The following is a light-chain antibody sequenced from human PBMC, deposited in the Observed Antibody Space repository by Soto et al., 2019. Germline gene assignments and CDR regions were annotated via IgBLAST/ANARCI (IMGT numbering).Light chain of an antibody. CDR1: QSIGSS. Sequence: DIQMTQSPSTLSASVGDRVTITCRASQSIGSSLAWYQQKPGKGPKLLIYDASTLESGVPSRFSGSGFGTEFALTISSLQPDDFATFYCQQYNSYGTFGQGTKLAIK. CDR2: DAS. J-gene: IGKJ2*01. V-gene: IGKV1-5*01. CDR3: QQYNSYGT.